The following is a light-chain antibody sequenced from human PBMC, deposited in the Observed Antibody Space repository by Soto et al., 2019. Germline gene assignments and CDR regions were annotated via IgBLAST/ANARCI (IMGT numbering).Light chain of an antibody. Sequence: DIQMTQSPSTLSGSVGDRVTITCRASQTISSWLAWYQQKPGKAPKLLIYKASTLKSGVPSRFSGSGSGTEFTLTISSLQPDDFATYFCQQSYTTPVYTFGQGTKLEIK. CDR1: QTISSW. J-gene: IGKJ2*01. V-gene: IGKV1-5*03. CDR3: QQSYTTPVYT. CDR2: KAS.